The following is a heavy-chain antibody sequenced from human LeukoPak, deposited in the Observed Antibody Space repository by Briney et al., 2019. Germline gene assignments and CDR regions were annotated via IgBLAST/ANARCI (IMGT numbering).Heavy chain of an antibody. CDR3: AKVPTSGYDYYFDY. CDR2: ISPGHAP. V-gene: IGHV3-23*01. J-gene: IGHJ4*02. D-gene: IGHD5-12*01. Sequence: GGSLRLSCTTSGFSFSSYDMTWVRQAPGEGLEWVSSISPGHAPYYADSVKGRFTISRDNSKNTLYLQMNSLRAEDTAVYYCAKVPTSGYDYYFDYWGQGTLVTVSS. CDR1: GFSFSSYD.